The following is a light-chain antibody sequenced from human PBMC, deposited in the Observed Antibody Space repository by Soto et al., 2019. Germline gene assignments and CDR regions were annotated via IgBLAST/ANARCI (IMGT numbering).Light chain of an antibody. Sequence: EIVMTQSPATLSVSPGESATLSCRARQSVRSNLAWYQQIPGQAPRLLIYDASTGATGIPARFSGSGSGTEFTLTISSLQSEDFAVYYCQQYNEWPLTFGGGTKVEIK. V-gene: IGKV3-15*01. J-gene: IGKJ4*01. CDR2: DAS. CDR1: QSVRSN. CDR3: QQYNEWPLT.